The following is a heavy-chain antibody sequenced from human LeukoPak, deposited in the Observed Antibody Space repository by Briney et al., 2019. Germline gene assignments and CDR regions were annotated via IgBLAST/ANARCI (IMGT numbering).Heavy chain of an antibody. J-gene: IGHJ4*02. V-gene: IGHV1-69*13. D-gene: IGHD3-22*01. CDR3: AREAGEYDSSGRLDY. CDR1: GGTFSSYA. CDR2: IIPIFGTA. Sequence: GASAKVSCKASGGTFSSYAISWVRQAPGQGLEWMGGIIPIFGTANYAQKFQGRVTITADESTSTAYMELSSLRSEDTAVYYCAREAGEYDSSGRLDYWGQGTLVTVSS.